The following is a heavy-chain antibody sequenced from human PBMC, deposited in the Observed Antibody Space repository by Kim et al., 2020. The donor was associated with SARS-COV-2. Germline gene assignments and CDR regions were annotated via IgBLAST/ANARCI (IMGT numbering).Heavy chain of an antibody. CDR1: GFTFDDYA. CDR2: ISWNSGSI. CDR3: VVSHSSWYPGFDY. Sequence: GGSLRLSCAASGFTFDDYAMHWVRQAPGKGLEWVSGISWNSGSIGYADSVKGRFTISRDNAKNSLYLQMNSLRAEDTALYYCVVSHSSWYPGFDYWGQGTLVTVSS. D-gene: IGHD6-13*01. V-gene: IGHV3-9*01. J-gene: IGHJ4*02.